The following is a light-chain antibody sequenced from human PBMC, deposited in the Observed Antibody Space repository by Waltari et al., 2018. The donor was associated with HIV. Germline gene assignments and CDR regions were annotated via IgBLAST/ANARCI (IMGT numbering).Light chain of an antibody. CDR3: QQYYSNPRT. CDR2: WAS. V-gene: IGKV4-1*01. J-gene: IGKJ1*01. Sequence: DIVMSQSPDSLAVSLGERATINCTSSQSVLKRSNRSKTYLAWYKQVVGQPPMLLIYWASVRASGVPERFSGSGSGTDFTLTINSLQSEDVAVYYCQQYYSNPRTFGRGTKVEV. CDR1: QSVLKRSNRSKTY.